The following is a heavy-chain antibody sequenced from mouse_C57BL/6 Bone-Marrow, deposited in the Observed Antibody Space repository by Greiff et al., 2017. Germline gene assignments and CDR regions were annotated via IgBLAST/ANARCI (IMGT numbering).Heavy chain of an antibody. CDR3: TRGYGSSGYLDY. J-gene: IGHJ2*01. D-gene: IGHD1-1*01. CDR1: GFNIKDDY. CDR2: IDPENGDT. Sequence: EVQLVESGAELVRPGASVKLSCTASGFNIKDDYMHWVKQRPEQGLAWIGWIDPENGDTEYASKFQGKATITADPSSNPASLQLSSRTSEDTAVYYDTRGYGSSGYLDYWGQGTTLTVSS. V-gene: IGHV14-4*01.